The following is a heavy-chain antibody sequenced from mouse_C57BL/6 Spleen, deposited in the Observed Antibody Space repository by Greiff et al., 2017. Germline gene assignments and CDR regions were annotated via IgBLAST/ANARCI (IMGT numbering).Heavy chain of an antibody. V-gene: IGHV1-64*01. J-gene: IGHJ3*01. CDR1: GYTFTSYW. Sequence: VQLQQPGAELVKPGASVKLSCKASGYTFTSYWLHWVKQRPGQGLEWIGMIHPNSGSTNYNEKFKNKATLTVAKSSSTAYMQLSSLTSEDSAVYYCARAHYDYDEFAYWGKGTLVTVSA. CDR2: IHPNSGST. CDR3: ARAHYDYDEFAY. D-gene: IGHD2-4*01.